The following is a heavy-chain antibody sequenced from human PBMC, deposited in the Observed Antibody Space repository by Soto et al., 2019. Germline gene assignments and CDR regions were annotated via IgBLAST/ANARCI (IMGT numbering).Heavy chain of an antibody. CDR3: ARVGTVTGIYYYYMDV. D-gene: IGHD4-4*01. J-gene: IGHJ6*03. CDR1: GSSISSYY. CDR2: IYYSGST. V-gene: IGHV4-59*01. Sequence: PSETLSLTCTVSGSSISSYYWSWIRQPPGKGLEWIGYIYYSGSTNYNPSLKSRVTISVDTSKNQFSLKLSSVTAADTAVYYCARVGTVTGIYYYYMDVWGKGTTVTVSS.